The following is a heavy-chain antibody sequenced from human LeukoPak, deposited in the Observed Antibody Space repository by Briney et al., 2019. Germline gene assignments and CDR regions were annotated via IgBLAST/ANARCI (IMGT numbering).Heavy chain of an antibody. CDR3: AGLGEHAGYYYGMDV. Sequence: ASVKVSCKASGYTFTSYYMHWVRQAPGQGLEWMGIINPSGGSTSYAQKFQGRVTMTRDTSTSTVYMELSSLRSEDTAVYYCAGLGEHAGYYYGMDVWGQGTTVTVSS. CDR2: INPSGGST. J-gene: IGHJ6*02. CDR1: GYTFTSYY. V-gene: IGHV1-46*01. D-gene: IGHD2-21*01.